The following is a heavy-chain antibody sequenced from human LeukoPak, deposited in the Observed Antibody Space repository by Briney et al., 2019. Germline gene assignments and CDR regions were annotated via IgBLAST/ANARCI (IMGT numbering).Heavy chain of an antibody. J-gene: IGHJ5*02. CDR2: IYDGGGT. CDR3: ARDRAGRRSSWVEFDL. D-gene: IGHD3-10*01. Sequence: GGSLRLTCTVSGFTVTSTHMDWVRQAPGKGPEWVALIYDGGGTVYADSVKGQFTISGDNSKNMAYLQMNSLRPEDSAVYYCARDRAGRRSSWVEFDLWGQGTLVTVSS. CDR1: GFTVTSTH. V-gene: IGHV3-53*05.